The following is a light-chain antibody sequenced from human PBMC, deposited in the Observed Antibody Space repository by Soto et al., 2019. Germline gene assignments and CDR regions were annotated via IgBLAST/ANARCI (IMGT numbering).Light chain of an antibody. Sequence: EIVMTQSPATLSVSPGERATLSCRASQSISTNLAWYQQRPGQAPRLLIYGASSRATGIPDRFNGSASGTDFTLTINRLEPEDIAVYHCQQYGNPPPTFGPGTKVDIK. CDR1: QSISTN. V-gene: IGKV3-20*01. CDR3: QQYGNPPPT. J-gene: IGKJ1*01. CDR2: GAS.